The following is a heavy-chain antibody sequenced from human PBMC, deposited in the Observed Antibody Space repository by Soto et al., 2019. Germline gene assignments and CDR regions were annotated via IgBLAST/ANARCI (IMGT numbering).Heavy chain of an antibody. CDR1: GFTFISYW. Sequence: WGSLRLSCAASGFTFISYWIIWVRQAPLKWLEWVANIKQDGSEKYYVDSVKGRSTISRDNAKNSLYLQMNSLRAEDTAVYYCASSDPVDYWGQGTLVTVSS. CDR3: ASSDPVDY. V-gene: IGHV3-7*01. CDR2: IKQDGSEK. J-gene: IGHJ4*02.